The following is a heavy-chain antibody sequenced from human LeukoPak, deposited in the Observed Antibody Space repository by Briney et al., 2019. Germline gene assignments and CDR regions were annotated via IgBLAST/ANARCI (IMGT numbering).Heavy chain of an antibody. Sequence: GGSLRLSCAASGFTFSSYWMSWVRQAPGKGLEGVANIKQDGSERYYVDSVKGRFTISRDNAKNSLHLQMNSLRAEDTAVYYCASSTARGEGVDWGQGTLVTVSS. CDR1: GFTFSSYW. CDR3: ASSTARGEGVD. CDR2: IKQDGSER. V-gene: IGHV3-7*01. J-gene: IGHJ4*02. D-gene: IGHD3-16*01.